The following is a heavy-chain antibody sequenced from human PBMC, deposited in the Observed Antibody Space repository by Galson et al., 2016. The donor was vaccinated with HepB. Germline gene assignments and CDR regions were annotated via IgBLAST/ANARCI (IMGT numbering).Heavy chain of an antibody. V-gene: IGHV3-11*06. Sequence: SLRLSCAASGFTFSDYFMSWIRQAPGKGLEWVSYISNTSGYTNYPDSVKGRFTVSRDKAKKSLYLQMNSLRAEDTAIYFCARVQGVLVGVTPNWYFDLWGRGTLVTVSS. J-gene: IGHJ2*01. CDR3: ARVQGVLVGVTPNWYFDL. D-gene: IGHD3-22*01. CDR2: ISNTSGYT. CDR1: GFTFSDYF.